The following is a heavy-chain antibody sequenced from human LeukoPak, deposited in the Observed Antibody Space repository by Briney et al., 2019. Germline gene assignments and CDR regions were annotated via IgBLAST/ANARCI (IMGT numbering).Heavy chain of an antibody. CDR1: GFTFSSYG. Sequence: GGSLRLSCAASGFTFSSYGMHWVRQAPGKGLEWVAVIWYDGSNKYYADSVKGRFTISRDNSKNALYLQMNSLKAEDTAVYYCARDSSVLRIYYYSMDVWGKGTTVTVTS. CDR3: ARDSSVLRIYYYSMDV. D-gene: IGHD2/OR15-2a*01. CDR2: IWYDGSNK. J-gene: IGHJ6*04. V-gene: IGHV3-33*01.